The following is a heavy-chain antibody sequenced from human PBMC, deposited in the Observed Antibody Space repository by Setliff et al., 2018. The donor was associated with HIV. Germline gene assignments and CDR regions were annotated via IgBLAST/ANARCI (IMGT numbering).Heavy chain of an antibody. D-gene: IGHD5-12*01. V-gene: IGHV4-34*01. J-gene: IGHJ4*02. Sequence: SETLSLTCTVDSESFSNYYWSWIRQPPGWGLEWIGEINHSGTTNYNPSLMGRLNISVDTSKNQFSLKLSSVTAADTAVYYCARGGSGYDPSLDYWGQGTLVTVSS. CDR3: ARGGSGYDPSLDY. CDR2: INHSGTT. CDR1: SESFSNYY.